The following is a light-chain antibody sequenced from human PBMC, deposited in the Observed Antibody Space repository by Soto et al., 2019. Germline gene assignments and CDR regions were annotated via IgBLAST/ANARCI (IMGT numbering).Light chain of an antibody. Sequence: NQMTQSPSSLSASVGDRVTITCRASLGISNYLAWYQQKPGKVPKLLIYEASTLKSGVPSRFSGSGSGTDFTLTISSLQPEDVATYYGQKDNSAPWTFGQGTKVEIK. J-gene: IGKJ1*01. CDR1: LGISNY. CDR3: QKDNSAPWT. V-gene: IGKV1-27*01. CDR2: EAS.